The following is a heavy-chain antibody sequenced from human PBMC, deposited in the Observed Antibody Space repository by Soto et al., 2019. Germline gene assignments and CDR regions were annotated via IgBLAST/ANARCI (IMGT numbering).Heavy chain of an antibody. V-gene: IGHV3-33*01. CDR1: GFTFSSYG. CDR3: ATDSAAYYDYVWGMDRGDSFDV. D-gene: IGHD3-16*01. CDR2: IWYDGSNK. J-gene: IGHJ3*01. Sequence: QVQLVESGGGVVQPGRSLRLSCAASGFTFSSYGMHWVRQAPGKGLEWVAVIWYDGSNKYYADSVKGRFTISRDNSKNSMYLKKNSMRAEDMAVYYCATDSAAYYDYVWGMDRGDSFDVWGQGTMVTVSS.